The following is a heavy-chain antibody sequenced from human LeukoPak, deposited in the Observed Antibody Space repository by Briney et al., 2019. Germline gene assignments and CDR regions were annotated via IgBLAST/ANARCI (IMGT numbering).Heavy chain of an antibody. CDR3: ARDGIAAAGTGLWYFDL. Sequence: PSETLSLTCTASGGSISSYYWSWIRQPPGKGLEWIGYIYYSGSTNYNPSLKSRVTISVDTSKNQFSLKLSSVTAADTAVYYCARDGIAAAGTGLWYFDLWGRGTLVTVSS. V-gene: IGHV4-59*01. CDR1: GGSISSYY. CDR2: IYYSGST. J-gene: IGHJ2*01. D-gene: IGHD6-13*01.